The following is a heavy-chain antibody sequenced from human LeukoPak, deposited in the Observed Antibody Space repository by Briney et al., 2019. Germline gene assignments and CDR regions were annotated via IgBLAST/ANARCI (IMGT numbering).Heavy chain of an antibody. CDR3: ARRVVNNRNWYFNL. J-gene: IGHJ2*01. CDR1: GFTFSSYW. CDR2: IKKDGGEK. Sequence: GGSLRLSCAASGFTFSSYWMSWVRQAPGKGLEWVANIKKDGGEKYYVDSVKGRFTISRDNAKTSLYLQMNSLRAEDTAVYYCARRVVNNRNWYFNLWGRGTLVTVSS. V-gene: IGHV3-7*01. D-gene: IGHD4-23*01.